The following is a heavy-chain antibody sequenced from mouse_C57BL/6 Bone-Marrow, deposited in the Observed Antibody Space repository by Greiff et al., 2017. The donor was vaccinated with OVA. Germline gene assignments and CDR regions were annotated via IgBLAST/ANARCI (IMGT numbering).Heavy chain of an antibody. CDR3: ARSYYYGSLTY. J-gene: IGHJ3*01. Sequence: QVQLKESGAELVRPGASVKLSCKASGYTFTDYYINWVKQRPGQGLEWIARIYPGSGNTYYNEKFKGKATLTAEKSSSTAYMQLSSLTSEDSAVYFCARSYYYGSLTYWGQGTLVTVSA. CDR1: GYTFTDYY. D-gene: IGHD1-1*01. V-gene: IGHV1-76*01. CDR2: IYPGSGNT.